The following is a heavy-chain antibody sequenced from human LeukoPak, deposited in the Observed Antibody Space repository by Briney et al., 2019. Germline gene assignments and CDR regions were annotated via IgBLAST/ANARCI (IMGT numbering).Heavy chain of an antibody. J-gene: IGHJ4*02. Sequence: PSETLSLTCTVSGGSISSYYWSWIRKPPGKGLEWIGYIYYSGSTNYNPSLKSRVTISVDTSKNQFSLKLTSVTATDTAVYYCARSRRSWSTFDYWGQGTLVTVSS. CDR2: IYYSGST. V-gene: IGHV4-59*08. CDR1: GGSISSYY. CDR3: ARSRRSWSTFDY. D-gene: IGHD6-13*01.